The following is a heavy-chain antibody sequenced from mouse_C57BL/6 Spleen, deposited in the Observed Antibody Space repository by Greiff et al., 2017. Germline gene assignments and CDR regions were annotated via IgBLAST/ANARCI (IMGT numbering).Heavy chain of an antibody. CDR2: IYPRSGNN. D-gene: IGHD3-2*02. CDR1: GYTFTSYG. J-gene: IGHJ2*01. V-gene: IGHV1-81*01. CDR3: ARETAQATYFDY. Sequence: VQLQQSGAELARPGASVKLSCKASGYTFTSYGISWVKQRTGQGLEWIGEIYPRSGNNYSNEKFKGKATLTADKSSSTAYMWLRSLTSDDSAVYFCARETAQATYFDYWGQGTTLTVSS.